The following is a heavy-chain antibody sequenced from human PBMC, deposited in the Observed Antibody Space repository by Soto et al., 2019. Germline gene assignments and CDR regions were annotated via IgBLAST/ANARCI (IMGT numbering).Heavy chain of an antibody. CDR1: GFTVSSNY. CDR2: IYSGGST. D-gene: IGHD5-18*01. Sequence: EVQLVETGGGLIQPGGSLRLSCAASGFTVSSNYMSWVRQAPGKGLEWVSVIYSGGSTYYADSVKGRFSISRDKSKNTVYLQMNSLRAEDTAVYYGTTKRGYSYGYDFWGQGTLVTVSS. CDR3: TTKRGYSYGYDF. J-gene: IGHJ4*02. V-gene: IGHV3-53*02.